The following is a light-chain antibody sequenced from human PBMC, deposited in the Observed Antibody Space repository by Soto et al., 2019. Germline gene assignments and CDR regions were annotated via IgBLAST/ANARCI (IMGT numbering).Light chain of an antibody. CDR2: GVS. Sequence: EIVLTQSPGTLSLSPGERATLSCRASQSVSSTFLAWYQQKPGQAPRLLLFGVSNRATGIPDRFSGSGSGTDFTLTISRLEPEDFAVYYCGQFVSAPPRTFGQGTKVDIK. J-gene: IGKJ1*01. CDR1: QSVSSTF. V-gene: IGKV3-20*01. CDR3: GQFVSAPPRT.